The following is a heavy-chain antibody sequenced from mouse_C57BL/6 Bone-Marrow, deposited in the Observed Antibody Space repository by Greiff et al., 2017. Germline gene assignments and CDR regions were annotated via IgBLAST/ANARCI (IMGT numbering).Heavy chain of an antibody. CDR2: IDPSDSYT. Sequence: QVQLQQPGAGLVLPGASVRLSSKPSGYPFPSSWTHWLTQRPGPGLEGIGEIDPSDSYTNFNQKFKGKSNLTVDQSSRPTYMSLSSLTSEDSAVYYCARREAMITTSPDSLAYWGQGTLVTVSS. CDR1: GYPFPSSW. CDR3: ARREAMITTSPDSLAY. J-gene: IGHJ4*01. V-gene: IGHV1-69*01. D-gene: IGHD2-4*01.